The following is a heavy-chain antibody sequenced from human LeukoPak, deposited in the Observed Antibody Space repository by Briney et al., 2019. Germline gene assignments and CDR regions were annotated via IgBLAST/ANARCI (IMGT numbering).Heavy chain of an antibody. CDR2: VSGSGGST. Sequence: GGSLRLSCAASGFTFSSYSMNWVRQAPGKGLEWVSGVSGSGGSTYYADSVKGRFTISRDNSKNTLYLQMNSLRAEDTAVYYCARDPRMIVVGGQGDYWGQGTLVTVSS. CDR3: ARDPRMIVVGGQGDY. J-gene: IGHJ4*02. V-gene: IGHV3-23*01. CDR1: GFTFSSYS. D-gene: IGHD3-22*01.